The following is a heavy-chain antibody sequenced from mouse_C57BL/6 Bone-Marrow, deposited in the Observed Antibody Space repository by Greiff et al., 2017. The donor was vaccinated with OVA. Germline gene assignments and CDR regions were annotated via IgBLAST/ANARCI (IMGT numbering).Heavy chain of an antibody. J-gene: IGHJ3*01. CDR2: IWSDGST. Sequence: QVQLKESGPGLVAPSQSLSITCTVSGFSLTSYGVHWVRQPPGKGLEWLVVIWSDGSTTYNSAHKSRLSISKDNSKSQVFLKMNSLQTDDTAMYYCARHEDYYGSSLAWFAYWGQGTLVTVSA. CDR1: GFSLTSYG. D-gene: IGHD1-1*01. CDR3: ARHEDYYGSSLAWFAY. V-gene: IGHV2-6-1*01.